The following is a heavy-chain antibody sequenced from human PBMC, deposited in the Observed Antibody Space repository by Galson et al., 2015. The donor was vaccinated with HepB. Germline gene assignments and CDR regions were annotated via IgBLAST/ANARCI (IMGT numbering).Heavy chain of an antibody. CDR1: GFTFXXXX. V-gene: IGHV3-7*01. CDR2: INXXXXXR. CDR3: ARWSLAFDF. J-gene: IGHJ3*01. Sequence: SLRLSCAASGFTFXXXXXGWXXXXPXXGLXXXAYINXXXXXRFKVDSVRGRFTIXRDNADNLPYLQMNSLRVEGTAVYYXARWSLAFDFWGQGTXLTVSS.